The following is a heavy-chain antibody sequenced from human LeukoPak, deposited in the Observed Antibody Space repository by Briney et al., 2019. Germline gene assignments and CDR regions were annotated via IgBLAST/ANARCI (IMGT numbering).Heavy chain of an antibody. CDR1: GFTFSSYA. CDR2: ISYDGSNK. Sequence: PGGSLRLSCAASGFTFSSYAMHWVRQAPGKGLEWVAVISYDGSNKYYADSVKGRFTISRDNSKNTLYLQMNSLRAEDTAVYYCARGLEPAIGGHHPADDAFDIWGQGTMVTVSS. V-gene: IGHV3-30*01. D-gene: IGHD2-21*02. J-gene: IGHJ3*02. CDR3: ARGLEPAIGGHHPADDAFDI.